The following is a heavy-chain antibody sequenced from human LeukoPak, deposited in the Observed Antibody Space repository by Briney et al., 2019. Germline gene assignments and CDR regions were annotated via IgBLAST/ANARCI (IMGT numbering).Heavy chain of an antibody. V-gene: IGHV3-30*01. CDR1: GFTFSSYA. Sequence: PGRSLRLSCAASGFTFSSYAMPWVRQAPGKGPEWVAVISYDGSNKYYADSVKGRFTISRDNSKNTLYLQMNSLRAEDTAAYYCARDLRLGELSLSLFDYWGQGSLVTVSS. J-gene: IGHJ4*02. D-gene: IGHD3-16*02. CDR2: ISYDGSNK. CDR3: ARDLRLGELSLSLFDY.